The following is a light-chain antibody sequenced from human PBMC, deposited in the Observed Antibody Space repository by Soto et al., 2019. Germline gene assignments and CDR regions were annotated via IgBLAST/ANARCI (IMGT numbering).Light chain of an antibody. Sequence: QSVLSQPPSASGTPGQRVTISCSGSSSNIGSYTVNWYQQLPGTAPKLLIYSNNQRPSGVPEPFSVSKSGTSASLAISGLQSEDETDYYCAAWDGSLNGVVFGGGTQLTVL. CDR2: SNN. J-gene: IGLJ2*01. CDR3: AAWDGSLNGVV. CDR1: SSNIGSYT. V-gene: IGLV1-44*01.